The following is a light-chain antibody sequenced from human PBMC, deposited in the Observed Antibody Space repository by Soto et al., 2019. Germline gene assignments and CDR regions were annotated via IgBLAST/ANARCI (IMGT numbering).Light chain of an antibody. CDR1: QSVSSY. V-gene: IGKV3-11*01. J-gene: IGKJ1*01. Sequence: IVLTQSPATLSLSPGERATLSCRASQSVSSYLAWYQQKPGQAPRLLIYDASNRATGIPARFSGSGSGTDVTLTISSLETEDFAVYYCQQRSNWSGTLAQGTKVDIK. CDR3: QQRSNWSGT. CDR2: DAS.